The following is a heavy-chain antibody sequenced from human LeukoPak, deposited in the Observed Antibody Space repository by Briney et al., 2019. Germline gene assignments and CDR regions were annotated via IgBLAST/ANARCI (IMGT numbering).Heavy chain of an antibody. D-gene: IGHD2-8*01. CDR2: IYYSGST. Sequence: SETLPLTCTVSGGSISSYYWSWIRQPPGKGLEWIGYIYYSGSTNYNPSLKSRVTISVDTSKNQFSLKLSSVTAADTAVYYCAREGCTNGVCSLDYWGQGTLVTVSS. CDR3: AREGCTNGVCSLDY. CDR1: GGSISSYY. J-gene: IGHJ4*02. V-gene: IGHV4-59*01.